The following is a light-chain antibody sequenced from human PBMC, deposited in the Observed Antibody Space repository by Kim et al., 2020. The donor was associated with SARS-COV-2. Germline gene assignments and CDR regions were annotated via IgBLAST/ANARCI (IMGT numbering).Light chain of an antibody. CDR3: VSFTTIDTWV. J-gene: IGLJ3*02. Sequence: ELTQPPSASGTPGQRVTISCSGSSSNIGINYVYWYQQLPGTAPKLLIYRNSQRPSGVPDRFSGSKSGTSASLAISGLQAEDEADYYCVSFTTIDTWVFGGGTQLTVL. CDR1: SSNIGINY. V-gene: IGLV1-47*01. CDR2: RNS.